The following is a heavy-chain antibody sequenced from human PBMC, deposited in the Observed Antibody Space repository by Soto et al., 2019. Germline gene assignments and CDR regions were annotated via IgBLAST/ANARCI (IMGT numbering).Heavy chain of an antibody. V-gene: IGHV1-69*13. CDR3: ARSIVVVPAVKARYYYYGMDV. CDR1: GGTFSSYA. Sequence: GASVKVSCKASGGTFSSYAISWVRQAPGQGLEWMGGIIPIFGTANYAQKFQGRVTITADESTSTAYMELSSLRSEDTAVYYCARSIVVVPAVKARYYYYGMDVWGHGTTVTVSS. D-gene: IGHD2-2*01. J-gene: IGHJ6*02. CDR2: IIPIFGTA.